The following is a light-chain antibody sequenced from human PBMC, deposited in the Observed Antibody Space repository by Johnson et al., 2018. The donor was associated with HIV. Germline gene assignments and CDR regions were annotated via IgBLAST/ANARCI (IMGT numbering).Light chain of an antibody. CDR1: SSNIGNNY. CDR3: GTWDSSLSAGGGV. Sequence: QPVLTQPPSVSAAPGQKVTISCSGSSSNIGNNYVSWYQQLPGTAPKLLIYDNNKRPSGIPDRFSGSKSGTSATLGITGLQTGDEADYYCGTWDSSLSAGGGVCGTATQVPVL. CDR2: DNN. J-gene: IGLJ1*01. V-gene: IGLV1-51*01.